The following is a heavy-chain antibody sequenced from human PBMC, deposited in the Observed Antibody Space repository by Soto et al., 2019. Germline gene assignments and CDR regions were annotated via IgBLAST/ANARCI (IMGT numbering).Heavy chain of an antibody. J-gene: IGHJ6*02. CDR1: GSTFSSYS. V-gene: IGHV3-21*01. CDR3: ARDATGSGYYDFWSGYLSSEVHYYYYGMDV. D-gene: IGHD3-3*01. Sequence: KRGGSLRLSCAASGSTFSSYSMNWVRQAPGKGLEWVSSISSSSSYIYYADSVKGRFTISRDNAKNSLYLQMNSLRAEDTAVYYCARDATGSGYYDFWSGYLSSEVHYYYYGMDVWGQGTTVTVSS. CDR2: ISSSSSYI.